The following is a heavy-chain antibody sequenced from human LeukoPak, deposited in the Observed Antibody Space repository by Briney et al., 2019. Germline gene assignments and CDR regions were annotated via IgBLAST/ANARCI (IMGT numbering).Heavy chain of an antibody. V-gene: IGHV1-8*01. CDR2: MNPNSGNT. J-gene: IGHJ5*02. Sequence: ASVKVSCKASGYTFTSYDINWVRQATGQGLEWMGWMNPNSGNTGYAQKFQGRVTMTRDTSTSTVYMELSSLISEDTAVYYCARGLGSYWFDPWGQGTLVTVSS. CDR3: ARGLGSYWFDP. CDR1: GYTFTSYD.